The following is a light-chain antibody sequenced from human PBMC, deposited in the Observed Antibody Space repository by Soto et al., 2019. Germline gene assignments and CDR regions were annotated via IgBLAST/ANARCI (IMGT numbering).Light chain of an antibody. CDR1: QSVSSSY. CDR2: GAS. J-gene: IGKJ1*01. Sequence: EIVLTQSPGTLSLSAGERATLSCRASQSVSSSYLAWYQQKPGQAPRLLIYGASSRATGIPDRFSGSGSGTGFTLTISRLEPEDFAVYYCQQYGSSRTFGQGTKGEIK. V-gene: IGKV3-20*01. CDR3: QQYGSSRT.